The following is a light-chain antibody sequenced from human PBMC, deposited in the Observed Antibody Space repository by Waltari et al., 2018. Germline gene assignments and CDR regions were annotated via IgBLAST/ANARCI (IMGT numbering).Light chain of an antibody. Sequence: QSVLTQPPSVSGTPGQRVTIPCSGSSPNIGRAYVYWYQQVPGAAPKLLIYRNNQRPSGVPDRFSGSKSGTSASLAVSGLRSEDEADYYCASWDATLTGPAFGGGTKLTVL. J-gene: IGLJ3*02. CDR3: ASWDATLTGPA. CDR1: SPNIGRAY. CDR2: RNN. V-gene: IGLV1-47*01.